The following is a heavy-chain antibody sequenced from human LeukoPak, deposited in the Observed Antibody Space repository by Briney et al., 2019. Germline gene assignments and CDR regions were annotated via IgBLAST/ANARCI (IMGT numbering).Heavy chain of an antibody. V-gene: IGHV4-31*03. Sequence: SQTLSLTCTVSGGSISSGGYYWSWIRQHPGKGLEWIGYIYYSGSTYYNPSLKSRVTISVDTSKNQLSLKLSSVTAADTAVYYCARGSGGMYSSSFPYFDYWGQGTLVTVSS. CDR2: IYYSGST. D-gene: IGHD6-13*01. CDR3: ARGSGGMYSSSFPYFDY. CDR1: GGSISSGGYY. J-gene: IGHJ4*02.